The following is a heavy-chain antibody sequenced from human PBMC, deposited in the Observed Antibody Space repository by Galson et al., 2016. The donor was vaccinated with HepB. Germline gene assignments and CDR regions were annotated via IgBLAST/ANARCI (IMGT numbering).Heavy chain of an antibody. J-gene: IGHJ6*02. CDR2: IRSKAYGGTT. CDR1: GFTFGDYA. Sequence: SLRLSCAASGFTFGDYAMSWFRQAPGKGLEWVGFIRSKAYGGTTEYAASVKGRFTISRDDSKSIAYLQMNSLKTEDTAVCYCTRDRVLTAAGYYYGMDVWGQGTTVTVSS. D-gene: IGHD4/OR15-4a*01. V-gene: IGHV3-49*03. CDR3: TRDRVLTAAGYYYGMDV.